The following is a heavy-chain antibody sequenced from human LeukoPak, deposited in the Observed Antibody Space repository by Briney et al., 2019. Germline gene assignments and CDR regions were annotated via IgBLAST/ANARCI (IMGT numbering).Heavy chain of an antibody. V-gene: IGHV4-30-4*08. CDR3: ARADDITRFDY. CDR2: IYYSGST. J-gene: IGHJ4*02. D-gene: IGHD3-9*01. CDR1: GGSISSGDYY. Sequence: SETLSLTCTVSGGSISSGDYYWSWIRQPPGKGLEWIGCIYYSGSTYYNPSLKSRVTISVDTSKNQFSLKLSSVTAADTAVYYCARADDITRFDYRGQGTLVTVSS.